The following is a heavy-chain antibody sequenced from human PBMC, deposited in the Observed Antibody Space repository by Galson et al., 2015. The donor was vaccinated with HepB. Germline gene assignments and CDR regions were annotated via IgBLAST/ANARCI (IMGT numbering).Heavy chain of an antibody. CDR1: GFSFGDYG. CDR2: ISWNSVNI. D-gene: IGHD6-6*01. V-gene: IGHV3-9*01. CDR3: AKGYTRLVRTVWFDP. J-gene: IGHJ5*02. Sequence: SLRLSCAASGFSFGDYGMYWVRQVPGKGLEWVSGISWNSVNIQYADSVKGRFTISRDNAKNSLYLQMNSLRPEDTALYYCAKGYTRLVRTVWFDPRGQGTLVTVSS.